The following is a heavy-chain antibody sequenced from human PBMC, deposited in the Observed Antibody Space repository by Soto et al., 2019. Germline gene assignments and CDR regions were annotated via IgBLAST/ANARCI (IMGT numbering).Heavy chain of an antibody. D-gene: IGHD6-6*01. CDR3: ASFEKQLVEGAYYYYGMDV. J-gene: IGHJ6*02. CDR1: GGTFSSYA. V-gene: IGHV1-69*06. Sequence: SVKVSCKASGGTFSSYAISWVRQAPGQGLEWMGGIIPIFGTANYAQKFQGRVTITADKSTSTAYMELSSLRSEDTAVYYCASFEKQLVEGAYYYYGMDVWGQGTTVTVSS. CDR2: IIPIFGTA.